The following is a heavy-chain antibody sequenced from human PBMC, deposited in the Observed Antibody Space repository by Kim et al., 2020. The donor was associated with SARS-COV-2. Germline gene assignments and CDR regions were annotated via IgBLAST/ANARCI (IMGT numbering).Heavy chain of an antibody. D-gene: IGHD2-15*01. J-gene: IGHJ4*02. CDR2: IYYSGST. CDR1: GGSISSYY. V-gene: IGHV4-59*13. Sequence: SETLSLTCTVSGGSISSYYWSWIRQPPGKGLEWIGYIYYSGSTNYNPSLKSRVTISVDMSKNQFSLKLSSVTAADTAVYYCASHPTGVVAFDYWGQGTLVTVSS. CDR3: ASHPTGVVAFDY.